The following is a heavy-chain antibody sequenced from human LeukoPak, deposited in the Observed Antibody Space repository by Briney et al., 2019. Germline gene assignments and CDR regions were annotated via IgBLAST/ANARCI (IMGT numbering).Heavy chain of an antibody. CDR2: IRTRANGYAT. CDR1: TFSFNDSA. D-gene: IGHD4-23*01. J-gene: IGHJ5*02. CDR3: TGGNVYRFDP. V-gene: IGHV3-73*01. Sequence: PGGSLRLSCAASTFSFNDSAMHWVRQASGKGLEWVGRIRTRANGYATAYAESVKGRFTISRDDSVNTAYLQMNSLKTEDTAVYYCTGGNVYRFDPWGQGTLVTVSS.